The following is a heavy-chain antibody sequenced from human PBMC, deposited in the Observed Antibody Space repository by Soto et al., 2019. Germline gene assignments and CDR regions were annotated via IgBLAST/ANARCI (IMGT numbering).Heavy chain of an antibody. Sequence: QVQLVQSGAEVKKPGASVKVSCKASGYTFINYAINWVRQAPGQRLEWMGWINTLNGNTRYSQKFQDRVTITRDTSAGTVHMEMSGLRSEDTSVYYWARVGTIANYYDYFDYWGQGTVVAVSS. D-gene: IGHD2-21*01. CDR3: ARVGTIANYYDYFDY. CDR1: GYTFINYA. J-gene: IGHJ4*02. V-gene: IGHV1-3*04. CDR2: INTLNGNT.